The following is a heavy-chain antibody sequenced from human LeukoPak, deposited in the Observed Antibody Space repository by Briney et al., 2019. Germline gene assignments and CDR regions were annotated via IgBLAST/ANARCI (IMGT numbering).Heavy chain of an antibody. D-gene: IGHD6-13*01. J-gene: IGHJ6*03. Sequence: GGSLRLSCAASGFTFSSYSMNWVRQAPGKGLEWVSTVSTGGGSTFYADSVKGRFTISRDKSKNTLSLQMNSLRAEDTAVYYCAKGTSWINPYYSMDVWGKGTTVTVSS. CDR1: GFTFSSYS. CDR3: AKGTSWINPYYSMDV. CDR2: VSTGGGST. V-gene: IGHV3-23*01.